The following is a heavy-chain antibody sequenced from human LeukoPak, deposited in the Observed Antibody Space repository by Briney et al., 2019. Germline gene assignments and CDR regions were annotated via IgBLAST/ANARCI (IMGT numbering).Heavy chain of an antibody. CDR2: IYYSGST. Sequence: PSETLSLTCTVSGGPISSYYWSWIRQPPGKGLEWIGYIYYSGSTNYNPSLKSRVTISVDTSKNQFSLKLSSVTAADTAVYYCARGFTRIFDYWGQGTLVTVSS. J-gene: IGHJ4*02. CDR1: GGPISSYY. D-gene: IGHD2-15*01. CDR3: ARGFTRIFDY. V-gene: IGHV4-59*01.